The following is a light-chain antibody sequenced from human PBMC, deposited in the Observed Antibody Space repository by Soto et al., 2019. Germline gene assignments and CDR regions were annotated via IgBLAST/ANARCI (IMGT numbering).Light chain of an antibody. Sequence: DIVMTQSPDSLAVSLGERATINCKSSQTVLYSSNNKSALAWLQQKPGQPPKLLIYWASTRESGVPDRFSGSGSVTDFTLTISGLQAEDVAVYYCQQYLAYLTFGGGTKVEIK. V-gene: IGKV4-1*01. J-gene: IGKJ4*01. CDR2: WAS. CDR1: QTVLYSSNNKSA. CDR3: QQYLAYLT.